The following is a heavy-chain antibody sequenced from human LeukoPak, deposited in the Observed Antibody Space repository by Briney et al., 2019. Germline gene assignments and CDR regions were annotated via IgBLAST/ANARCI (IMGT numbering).Heavy chain of an antibody. V-gene: IGHV3-7*01. J-gene: IGHJ3*02. CDR1: GFTFSSYW. Sequence: GGSLRLSCAASGFTFSSYWMSWVRQAPGKGLEWVANIKQDGSEKYYADSVKGRFTISRDNSKNTLYLQMNSLRSEDTAVYYCAKRRGSCTSAGCYATIMDAFDIWGQGTMVTVSS. CDR3: AKRRGSCTSAGCYATIMDAFDI. D-gene: IGHD2-2*01. CDR2: IKQDGSEK.